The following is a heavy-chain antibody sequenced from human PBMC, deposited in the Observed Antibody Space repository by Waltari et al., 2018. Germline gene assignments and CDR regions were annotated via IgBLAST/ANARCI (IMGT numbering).Heavy chain of an antibody. CDR1: GGSISSHY. Sequence: QVQLQESGPGLVKPSETLSLTCTVSGGSISSHYWSWIRQPPGKGLEWIGNIYYSGSTNYNPPLKSRVTISVDTSKNQCSLKLSSVTAADTAVYYCARGLGGAMDYYYYYMDVWGKGTTVTVSS. V-gene: IGHV4-59*11. CDR2: IYYSGST. CDR3: ARGLGGAMDYYYYYMDV. J-gene: IGHJ6*03. D-gene: IGHD5-18*01.